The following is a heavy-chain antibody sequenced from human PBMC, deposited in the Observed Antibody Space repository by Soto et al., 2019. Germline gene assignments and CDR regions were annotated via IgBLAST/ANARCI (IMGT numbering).Heavy chain of an antibody. V-gene: IGHV1-18*01. CDR2: ISAYNGNT. Sequence: ASVKVSCKASGYTFTSYGISWVRQAPGQGLEWMGWISAYNGNTNYAQKLQGRVTMTTDTSTSTAYMELRSLRSDDTAVYYCARDRLERPRRYYYGMDVWGQGPTVTVSS. CDR3: ARDRLERPRRYYYGMDV. CDR1: GYTFTSYG. J-gene: IGHJ6*02. D-gene: IGHD1-1*01.